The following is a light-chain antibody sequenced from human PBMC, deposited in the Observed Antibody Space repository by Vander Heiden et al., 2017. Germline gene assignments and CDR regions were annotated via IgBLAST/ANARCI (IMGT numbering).Light chain of an antibody. J-gene: IGKJ5*01. Sequence: DIPITPSPSTLSASVGDRVTITCRASQSIDNWLAWYQQKPGKAPKLLIYKASSLESGVPSRFSGSGSGTEFTLTISSLQPDDFATYYCQQYNSYPITFGQGTRLEIK. V-gene: IGKV1-5*03. CDR3: QQYNSYPIT. CDR1: QSIDNW. CDR2: KAS.